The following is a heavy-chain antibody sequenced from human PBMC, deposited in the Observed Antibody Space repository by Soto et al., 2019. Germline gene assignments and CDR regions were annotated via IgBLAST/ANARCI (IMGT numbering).Heavy chain of an antibody. Sequence: EMQLVESGGGLVKPGGSLRLSCVASRFNFSAAWLNRIRQAPGKGLEWVGRIKPKSEGGTADYAAPVKGRFTISRDDSQNTLHLQMDSLKTEDTAVYHCVTVPYSSGPNWGLGVLVTVSS. D-gene: IGHD6-19*01. CDR3: VTVPYSSGPN. J-gene: IGHJ4*02. CDR1: RFNFSAAW. CDR2: IKPKSEGGTA. V-gene: IGHV3-15*07.